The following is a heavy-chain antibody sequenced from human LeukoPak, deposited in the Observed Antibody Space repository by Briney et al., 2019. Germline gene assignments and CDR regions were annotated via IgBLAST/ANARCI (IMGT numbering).Heavy chain of an antibody. V-gene: IGHV4-59*01. J-gene: IGHJ3*02. Sequence: PSETLSLTCTVSGGSISSYYWSWIRQPPGKGLEWIGYIYYSGSTNYNPSLKSRVTISVDTSKNQFSLKLSSVTAADTAVYYCARGSTMVSIVPDDAFDIWGQGTMVTVSS. CDR3: ARGSTMVSIVPDDAFDI. CDR2: IYYSGST. D-gene: IGHD3-3*01. CDR1: GGSISSYY.